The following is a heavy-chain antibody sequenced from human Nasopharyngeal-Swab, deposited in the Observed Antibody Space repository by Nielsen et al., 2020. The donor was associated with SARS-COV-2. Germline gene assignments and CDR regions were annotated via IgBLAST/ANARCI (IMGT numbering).Heavy chain of an antibody. V-gene: IGHV3-30*04. Sequence: GGSLRLSCAASGFSFTSHAMHWVRQAPGKGLEWVAVISYAGSSEYYADSVKGRFTISRDNFKDTLYLQMDSLRPEDTAVYYCARAADGYNSFDPWGQGTLVTVSS. CDR1: GFSFTSHA. CDR2: ISYAGSSE. CDR3: ARAADGYNSFDP. J-gene: IGHJ5*02. D-gene: IGHD5-24*01.